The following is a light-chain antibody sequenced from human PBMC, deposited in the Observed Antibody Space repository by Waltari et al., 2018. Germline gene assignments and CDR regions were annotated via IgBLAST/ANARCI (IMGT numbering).Light chain of an antibody. CDR3: QVWDTTSDHVV. Sequence: SYVLTQPPSVSVAPGKTARITCGGNNIGGKSVHGYQQRPGQAPLPVIYDDRDRPSGIPERFSASNSGNTATLTISRVEGEDEADYYCQVWDTTSDHVVFGGGTQLTVL. V-gene: IGLV3-21*03. J-gene: IGLJ2*01. CDR2: DDR. CDR1: NIGGKS.